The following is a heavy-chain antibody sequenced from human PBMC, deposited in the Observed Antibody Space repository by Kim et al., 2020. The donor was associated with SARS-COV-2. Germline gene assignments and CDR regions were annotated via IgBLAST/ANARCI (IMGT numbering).Heavy chain of an antibody. V-gene: IGHV3-33*01. CDR2: IWYDGSSK. D-gene: IGHD1-20*01. J-gene: IGHJ4*02. CDR3: ARDQPLRYNWNPPDY. CDR1: GFTFSSYG. Sequence: GGSLRLSCAASGFTFSSYGMHWVRQAPGKGLEWVAVIWYDGSSKYYADSVKGRFTISRDNSKNTLYLQMNSLRAEDTAVYYCARDQPLRYNWNPPDYWGQGTLVTVSS.